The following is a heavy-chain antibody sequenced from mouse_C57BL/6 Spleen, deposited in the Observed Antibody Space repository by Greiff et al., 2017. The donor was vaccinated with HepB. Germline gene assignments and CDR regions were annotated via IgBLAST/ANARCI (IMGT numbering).Heavy chain of an antibody. V-gene: IGHV5-9-1*02. CDR1: GFTFSSYA. J-gene: IGHJ3*01. CDR3: TRDYYGSSIAWFAY. CDR2: ISSGGDYI. D-gene: IGHD1-1*01. Sequence: EVQLVESGEGLVKPGGSLKLSCAASGFTFSSYAMSWVRQTPEKRLEWVAYISSGGDYIYYADTVKGRFTISRDNARNTLYLQMSSLKSEDTAMYYCTRDYYGSSIAWFAYWGQGTLVTVSA.